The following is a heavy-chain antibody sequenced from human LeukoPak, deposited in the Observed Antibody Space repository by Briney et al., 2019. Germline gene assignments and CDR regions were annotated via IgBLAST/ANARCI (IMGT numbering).Heavy chain of an antibody. CDR1: GGSFSGYY. CDR2: INHSGST. Sequence: SETPSLTCAVYGGSFSGYYWSWIRQPPGKGLEWIGEINHSGSTNYNPSLKSRVTISVDTSKNQFSLKLTSVTAADTAVYYCARGVTMIVVVIHDWYFDLWGRGTLVTVSS. J-gene: IGHJ2*01. CDR3: ARGVTMIVVVIHDWYFDL. D-gene: IGHD3-22*01. V-gene: IGHV4-34*01.